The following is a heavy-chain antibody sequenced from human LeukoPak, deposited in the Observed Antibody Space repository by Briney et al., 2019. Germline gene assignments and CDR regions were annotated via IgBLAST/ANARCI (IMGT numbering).Heavy chain of an antibody. Sequence: GGSLRLSCAASGFTFSSYAMSWVRQAPGKGLEWVSAISGSGGSTYYADSVKGRFTISRDNSKNTLYLQINSLRAEDTAVYYCAKDRALYYDFWSGYYQDDYWGQGTLVTVSS. V-gene: IGHV3-23*01. CDR1: GFTFSSYA. CDR3: AKDRALYYDFWSGYYQDDY. J-gene: IGHJ4*02. CDR2: ISGSGGST. D-gene: IGHD3-3*01.